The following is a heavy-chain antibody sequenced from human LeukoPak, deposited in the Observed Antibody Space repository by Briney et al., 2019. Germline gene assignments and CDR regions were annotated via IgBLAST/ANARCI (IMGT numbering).Heavy chain of an antibody. V-gene: IGHV3-48*03. CDR2: ISGSGSTI. Sequence: GGSLRLSCAASGFTFSSYEMNWVRQAPGKGLEWVSYISGSGSTIYYADSVKGRFTMSRDNGKNSLYLQMNSLRAEDTAIYYCTRFLYPWGFDYWGQGILVTVSS. D-gene: IGHD2-8*01. CDR1: GFTFSSYE. J-gene: IGHJ4*02. CDR3: TRFLYPWGFDY.